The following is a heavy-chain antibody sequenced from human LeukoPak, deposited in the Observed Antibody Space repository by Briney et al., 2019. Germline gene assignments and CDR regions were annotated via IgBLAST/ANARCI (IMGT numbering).Heavy chain of an antibody. J-gene: IGHJ5*02. CDR1: GFTFSSHW. V-gene: IGHV3-74*01. D-gene: IGHD1-1*01. CDR3: AKMETTIGAS. CDR2: INTDGTYT. Sequence: GGSLRLSCEASGFTFSSHWMHWVRQGPGKGLVWVSRINTDGTYTNYAESVKGRFTISRDNAKNTLYLQMNSLRAEDTAVYYCAKMETTIGASWGQGTQVTVSS.